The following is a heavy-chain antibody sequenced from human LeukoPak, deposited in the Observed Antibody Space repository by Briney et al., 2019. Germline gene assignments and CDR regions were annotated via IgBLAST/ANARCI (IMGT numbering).Heavy chain of an antibody. CDR1: GFTFSSYA. V-gene: IGHV3-48*03. CDR2: ISSSGSTI. J-gene: IGHJ3*02. CDR3: ARGRWLPRDAFDI. Sequence: GGSLRLSCAASGFTFSSYAMSWVRQAPGKGLEWVSYISSSGSTIYYADSVKGRFTISRDNAKNSLYLQMNSLRAEDTAVYYCARGRWLPRDAFDIWGQGTMVTVSS. D-gene: IGHD5-24*01.